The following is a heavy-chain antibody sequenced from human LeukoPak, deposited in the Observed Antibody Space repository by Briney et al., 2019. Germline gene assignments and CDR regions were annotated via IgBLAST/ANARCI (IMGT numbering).Heavy chain of an antibody. CDR1: RYTLTELS. CDR2: FDPEDGET. J-gene: IGHJ5*02. CDR3: ATVVYNWNHNWFDP. V-gene: IGHV1-24*01. D-gene: IGHD1-20*01. Sequence: ASVKVSCKVSRYTLTELSMHWVRQAPGKGLEWMGGFDPEDGETIYAQKFQGRVTMTEDTSTDTAYMELSSLRSEDTAVYYCATVVYNWNHNWFDPWGQGTLVTVSS.